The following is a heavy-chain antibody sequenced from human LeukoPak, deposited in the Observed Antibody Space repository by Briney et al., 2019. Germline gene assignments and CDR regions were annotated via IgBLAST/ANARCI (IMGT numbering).Heavy chain of an antibody. CDR1: GYTFTSYG. V-gene: IGHV1-18*04. CDR2: ISAYNGNT. J-gene: IGHJ3*02. CDR3: ARSDWLSTSDAFDI. Sequence: APVKVSCKASGYTFTSYGISWVRQAPGQGLEWMGWISAYNGNTNYAQKLQGRVTMTTDTSTSTAYMELRSLRSDDTAVYYCARSDWLSTSDAFDIWGQGTMVTVSS. D-gene: IGHD3-9*01.